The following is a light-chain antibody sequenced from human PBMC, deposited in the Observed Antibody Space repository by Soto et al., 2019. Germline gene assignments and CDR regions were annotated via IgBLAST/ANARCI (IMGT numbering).Light chain of an antibody. CDR1: QAVNTR. CDR3: QQHGGSPIT. V-gene: IGKV3D-11*01. Sequence: EIVLTQSPATLSSFPGDRVTLSCRASQAVNTRLAWYQHKPGQAPRLLIYLTSNRAAGIPARFSGSGSGTDFTLTISDVQPEDFAVYYCQQHGGSPITFGQGTRLEIK. CDR2: LTS. J-gene: IGKJ5*01.